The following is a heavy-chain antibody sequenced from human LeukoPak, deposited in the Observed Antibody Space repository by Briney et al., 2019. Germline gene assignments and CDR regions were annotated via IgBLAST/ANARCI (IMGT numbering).Heavy chain of an antibody. V-gene: IGHV4-39*02. Sequence: PSETLSLTCTVSGGSISSSSYYWGWIRQPPGKGLEWIGSIYYSGSTYYNPSLKSRVTISVDTSKNEFSLRLTSVTAADTAVYFCATEGSGNYYYFDDWGQGTLVTVSS. CDR1: GGSISSSSYY. J-gene: IGHJ4*02. CDR2: IYYSGST. CDR3: ATEGSGNYYYFDD. D-gene: IGHD1-26*01.